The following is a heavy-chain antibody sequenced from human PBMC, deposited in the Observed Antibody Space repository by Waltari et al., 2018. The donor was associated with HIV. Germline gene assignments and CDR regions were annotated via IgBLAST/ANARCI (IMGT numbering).Heavy chain of an antibody. J-gene: IGHJ3*02. D-gene: IGHD2-2*01. CDR3: ARDIVVVPAAMASDAFDI. V-gene: IGHV4-39*07. CDR2: IYYSGST. CDR1: GGSISSSSYY. Sequence: QLQLQESGPGLVKPSETLSLTCTVSGGSISSSSYYWGWLRQPPGKGLEWIGSIYYSGSTYYNPSLKSRVTISVDTSKNQFSLKLSSVTAADTAVYYCARDIVVVPAAMASDAFDIWGQGTMVTVSS.